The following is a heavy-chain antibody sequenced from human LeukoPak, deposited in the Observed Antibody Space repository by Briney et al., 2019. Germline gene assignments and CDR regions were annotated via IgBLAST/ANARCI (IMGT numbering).Heavy chain of an antibody. V-gene: IGHV4-61*01. CDR2: IYYSGST. CDR3: ARDYGGNSNYFDY. J-gene: IGHJ4*02. D-gene: IGHD4-23*01. CDR1: GGSISSSSYY. Sequence: SETLSLTCTVSGGSISSSSYYWSWIRQPPGKGLEWIGYIYYSGSTNYNPSLKSRVTISVDTSKNQFSLKLSSVTAADTAVYYCARDYGGNSNYFDYWGQGTLVTVSS.